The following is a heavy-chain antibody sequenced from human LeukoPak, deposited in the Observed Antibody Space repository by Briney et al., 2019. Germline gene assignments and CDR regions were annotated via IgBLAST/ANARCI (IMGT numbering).Heavy chain of an antibody. D-gene: IGHD2-15*01. CDR1: GFTFSSYA. J-gene: IGHJ4*02. Sequence: GGSLRLSCAASGFTFSSYAMSWVRQAPGKGLEWVSAISGSGGSTYYADSVKGRFTISRDNSKNTLYLQMNSLRAEDTAVYYCAQGSSYCSGGSCYIFPFDYWGQGTLVTVSS. V-gene: IGHV3-23*01. CDR2: ISGSGGST. CDR3: AQGSSYCSGGSCYIFPFDY.